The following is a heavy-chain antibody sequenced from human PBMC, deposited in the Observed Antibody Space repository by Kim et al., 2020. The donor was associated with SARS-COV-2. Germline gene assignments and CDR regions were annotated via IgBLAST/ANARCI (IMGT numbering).Heavy chain of an antibody. Sequence: QKFQGGVTITADESTSTAYMELSSLRSEDTAVYYCARGTGWLRLVGYFDYWGQGTLVTVSS. J-gene: IGHJ4*02. V-gene: IGHV1-69*01. CDR3: ARGTGWLRLVGYFDY. D-gene: IGHD5-12*01.